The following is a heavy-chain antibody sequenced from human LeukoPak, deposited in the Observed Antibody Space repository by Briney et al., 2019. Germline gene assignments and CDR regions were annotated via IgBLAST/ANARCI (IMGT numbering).Heavy chain of an antibody. J-gene: IGHJ6*02. CDR2: MYPGDSES. D-gene: IGHD2-15*01. CDR1: GYSFTNYW. Sequence: GESLKISCQGSGYSFTNYWIGWMRQMPGKGLEWMGIMYPGDSESRYSPSFQGQVTISADKSISTAYLQWSSLKASDTAMYYCARQKYCSGGSCSDFYGMDVWGQGTTVTVSS. CDR3: ARQKYCSGGSCSDFYGMDV. V-gene: IGHV5-51*01.